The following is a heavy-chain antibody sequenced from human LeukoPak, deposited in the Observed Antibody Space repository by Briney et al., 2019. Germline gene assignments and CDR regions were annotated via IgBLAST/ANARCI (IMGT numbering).Heavy chain of an antibody. D-gene: IGHD3-10*01. CDR1: GFTFSTYE. V-gene: IGHV3-48*03. CDR3: ARELLPETYLVWFGELADGMDV. CDR2: ISSSGSTI. J-gene: IGHJ6*04. Sequence: PGGSLRLSCAASGFTFSTYEMNWVRQAPGKGLEWVSYISSSGSTIYYADSVKGRFTISRDNAKNSLYLQMNSLRAEDTAVYYCARELLPETYLVWFGELADGMDVWGKGTTVTVSS.